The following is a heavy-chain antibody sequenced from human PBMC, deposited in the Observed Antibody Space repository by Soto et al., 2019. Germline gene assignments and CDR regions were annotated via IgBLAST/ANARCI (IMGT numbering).Heavy chain of an antibody. CDR2: INHSGST. J-gene: IGHJ4*02. Sequence: LSLTCAVYGGSFSGYYWSWIRQPPGKGLEWIGEINHSGSTNYNPSLKSRVTISVDTSKNQFSLKLSSVTAADTAVYYCARALWYDSSGYYLDYWGQGTLVTVSS. CDR1: GGSFSGYY. CDR3: ARALWYDSSGYYLDY. D-gene: IGHD3-22*01. V-gene: IGHV4-34*01.